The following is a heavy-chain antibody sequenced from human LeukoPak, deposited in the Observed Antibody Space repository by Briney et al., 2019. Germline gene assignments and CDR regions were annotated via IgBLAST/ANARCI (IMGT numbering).Heavy chain of an antibody. D-gene: IGHD5-24*01. CDR3: ARVTRGEDGHDWFDP. CDR1: GGSMSSYY. V-gene: IGHV4-59*08. CDR2: IYHSGST. J-gene: IGHJ5*02. Sequence: SETLSLTCSVSGGSMSSYYWSWIRQSPGKGLEWIGYIYHSGSTDYNSSLKSRVTISEDTSKKQFSLKVSSVTAADTAVYFCARVTRGEDGHDWFDPWGQGTLVTVSS.